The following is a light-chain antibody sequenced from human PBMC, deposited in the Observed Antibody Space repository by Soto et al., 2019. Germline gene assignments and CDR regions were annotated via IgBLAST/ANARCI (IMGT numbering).Light chain of an antibody. Sequence: ELVLTQSPGTLSLSPGERATLSCRASQSVSSSYLAWYQQKPGQAPRLLIYGASSRATGIPDRFSASGSGKDFTLTISRLEPEDLAVYYCQQYGSFFAPGTKGDIK. CDR3: QQYGSF. CDR2: GAS. J-gene: IGKJ3*01. V-gene: IGKV3-20*01. CDR1: QSVSSSY.